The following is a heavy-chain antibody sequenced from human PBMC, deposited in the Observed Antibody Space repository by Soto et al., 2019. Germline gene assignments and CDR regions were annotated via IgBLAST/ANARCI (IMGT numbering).Heavy chain of an antibody. CDR3: ARDLVSDAFDI. J-gene: IGHJ3*02. CDR2: ISSSGSTI. V-gene: IGHV3-11*01. CDR1: GFTFRVYE. Sequence: GCLRLGCASSGFTFRVYEIAWLCQAPGKGLEWVSYISSSGSTIYYADSVKGRFTISRDNAKNSLYLQMNSLRAEDTAVYYCARDLVSDAFDIWGQGTMVTGSS.